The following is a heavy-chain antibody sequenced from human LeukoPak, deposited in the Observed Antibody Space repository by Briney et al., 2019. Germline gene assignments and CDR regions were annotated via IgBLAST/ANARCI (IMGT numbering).Heavy chain of an antibody. CDR3: ARVMEWLQIYY. CDR1: GFTFSSYE. CDR2: ISSSGSTI. Sequence: GGSLRLSCAASGFTFSSYEMNWVRQAPGKGLEWVSYISSSGSTIYYADSVKGRFTISRDNAKNSLYLQMNSLRAEDTAVYYCARVMEWLQIYYWGQGTLVTVSS. D-gene: IGHD5-12*01. J-gene: IGHJ4*02. V-gene: IGHV3-48*03.